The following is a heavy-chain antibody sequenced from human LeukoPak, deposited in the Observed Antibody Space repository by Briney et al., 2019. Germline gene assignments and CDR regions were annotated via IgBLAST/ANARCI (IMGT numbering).Heavy chain of an antibody. CDR1: GGSLSSYY. Sequence: SETLSLTCTVSGGSLSSYYWSWVRQPPGKGLEWIGYVSYSGSTNYNPSLKSRVTISLDTSKNQFSLKLSSVTAADTAVYYCARDLFVGGYMDVWGKGTTVTVSS. CDR2: VSYSGST. V-gene: IGHV4-59*12. D-gene: IGHD2-21*01. J-gene: IGHJ6*03. CDR3: ARDLFVGGYMDV.